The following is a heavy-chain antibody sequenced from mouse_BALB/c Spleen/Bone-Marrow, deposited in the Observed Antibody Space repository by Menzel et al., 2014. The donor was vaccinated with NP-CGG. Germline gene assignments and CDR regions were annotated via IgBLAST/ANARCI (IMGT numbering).Heavy chain of an antibody. Sequence: QVQLKESGPGLVRPGGSVKISCKGSGYTFTDYAMHWVKQSPAKSLEWIGVISTYSGNTNYNQKFKGKATMTVDKSSSTAYMELARLTSEDSAIYYCARSYYGNYYAMDYWGQGTSVTVSS. CDR1: GYTFTDYA. J-gene: IGHJ4*01. V-gene: IGHV1-67*01. D-gene: IGHD2-10*01. CDR2: ISTYSGNT. CDR3: ARSYYGNYYAMDY.